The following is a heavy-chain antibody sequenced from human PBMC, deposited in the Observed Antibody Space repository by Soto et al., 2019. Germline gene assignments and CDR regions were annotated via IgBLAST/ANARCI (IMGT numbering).Heavy chain of an antibody. V-gene: IGHV3-21*01. CDR1: GFTFSSYS. D-gene: IGHD3-9*01. CDR3: ARADAYYDILTGYMTSGYAFDI. CDR2: ISSGSSYI. Sequence: GGSLRLSCAASGFTFSSYSMNWVRQAPGKGLEWVSSISSGSSYIYYADSVKGRFTISRDNAKNSLYLQMNSLRAEDTAVYYCARADAYYDILTGYMTSGYAFDIWGQGTMVTVS. J-gene: IGHJ3*02.